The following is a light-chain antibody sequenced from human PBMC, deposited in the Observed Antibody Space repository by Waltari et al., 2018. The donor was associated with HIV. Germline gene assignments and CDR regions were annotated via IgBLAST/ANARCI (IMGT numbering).Light chain of an antibody. V-gene: IGLV2-11*01. Sequence: QPAPTPPRPLSGSPGPSVPPSFPPFALPLRRTPYVSWYQKSAGRAPRPLACDVYKRPSGVPDRFASSRSGNTASLTISGLLPGDDGLYFCCSYVASSWVFGGGTHVNVL. CDR3: CSYVASSWV. J-gene: IGLJ3*02. CDR2: DVY. CDR1: ALPLRRTPY.